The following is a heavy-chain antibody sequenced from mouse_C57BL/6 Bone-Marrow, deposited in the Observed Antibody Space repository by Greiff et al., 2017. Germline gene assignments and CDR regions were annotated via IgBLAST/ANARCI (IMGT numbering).Heavy chain of an antibody. V-gene: IGHV1-82*01. Sequence: QVQLQQSGPELVKPGASVKISCKASGYAFSSSWMNWVKQRPGKGLEWIGRIYPGDGDTNYNGKFKGKATLTADKSSGTAYMQLSSLASEDSAVYFCARGAIYFDYWGQGTTLTVSS. CDR1: GYAFSSSW. CDR2: IYPGDGDT. CDR3: ARGAIYFDY. J-gene: IGHJ2*01.